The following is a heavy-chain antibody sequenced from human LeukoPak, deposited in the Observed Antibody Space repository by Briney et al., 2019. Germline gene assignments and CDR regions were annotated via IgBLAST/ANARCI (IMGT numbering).Heavy chain of an antibody. CDR2: IKSKTDGGTT. V-gene: IGHV3-15*01. CDR1: GFIFINAW. D-gene: IGHD4-17*01. Sequence: GGSLRLSCAASGFIFINAWMNWVRQAPGKGLEWVGRIKSKTDGGTTDYAAPVKGTFTSSRHDSKNTLYLQMNSLKIEDTAVYYCCTDGDYLHPFDSWGQGTLVTVSS. CDR3: CTDGDYLHPFDS. J-gene: IGHJ4*02.